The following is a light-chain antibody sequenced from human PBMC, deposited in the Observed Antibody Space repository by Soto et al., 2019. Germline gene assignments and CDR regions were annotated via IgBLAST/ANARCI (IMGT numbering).Light chain of an antibody. CDR3: GTWDSSLSAVV. CDR1: SSNIGNNY. CDR2: ENN. V-gene: IGLV1-51*02. J-gene: IGLJ2*01. Sequence: QSVLTQPPSVSAAPGQKVTISCSGSSSNIGNNYVSWYQQLPGTAPKLRIYENNKRPSGIPDRFSGSKSGTSATLGITGLQTVDEADYYCGTWDSSLSAVVFGGGTKPTVL.